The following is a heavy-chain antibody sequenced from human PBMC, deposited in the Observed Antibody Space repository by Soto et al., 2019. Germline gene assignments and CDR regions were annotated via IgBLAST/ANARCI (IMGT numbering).Heavy chain of an antibody. Sequence: QVQLVQSGAEVKKPGSSVKVSCKASGGTFSSYAISWVRQAPGQGLEWMGGIIPIFGTANYAQKFQGRVTMTADESTSTAYMELSSLISEDTAVYYCAGGGHYDFWSGSRGFDPWGQGTLVTVSS. CDR3: AGGGHYDFWSGSRGFDP. J-gene: IGHJ5*02. V-gene: IGHV1-69*01. D-gene: IGHD3-3*01. CDR2: IIPIFGTA. CDR1: GGTFSSYA.